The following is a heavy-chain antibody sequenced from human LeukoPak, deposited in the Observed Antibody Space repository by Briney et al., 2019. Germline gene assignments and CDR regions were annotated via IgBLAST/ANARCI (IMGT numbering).Heavy chain of an antibody. CDR2: INWDGYST. D-gene: IGHD4/OR15-4a*01. V-gene: IGHV3-20*04. CDR3: VRDLRTDYAFDS. J-gene: IGHJ4*02. CDR1: GFIFDDYG. Sequence: GGSLRLSCAASGFIFDDYGMTWVRHGPGKGLEWVSGINWDGYSTVYADSVRGRFTISRDNAKSTLFLQMNSLSPEDTALYYCVRDLRTDYAFDSWGQGTLVTVSS.